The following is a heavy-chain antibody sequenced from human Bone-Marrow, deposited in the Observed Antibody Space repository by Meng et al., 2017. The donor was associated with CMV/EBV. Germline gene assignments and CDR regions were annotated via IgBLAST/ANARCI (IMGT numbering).Heavy chain of an antibody. J-gene: IGHJ4*02. V-gene: IGHV4-34*01. CDR1: GGSFNVYY. Sequence: GSLRLSCAVYGGSFNVYYWTWIRQSPGKGLEWIGESDYNGGPRYNPSLGSRVTISVDKSKSQFSLSLTSVTVADTAVYFCARCANAFATGGLVKYIDFWSQGTLATFSS. CDR3: ARCANAFATGGLVKYIDF. D-gene: IGHD1-26*01. CDR2: SDYNGGP.